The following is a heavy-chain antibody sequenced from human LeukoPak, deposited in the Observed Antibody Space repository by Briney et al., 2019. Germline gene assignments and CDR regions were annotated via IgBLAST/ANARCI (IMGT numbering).Heavy chain of an antibody. CDR1: GFTFSSYA. D-gene: IGHD1-26*01. V-gene: IGHV3-23*01. J-gene: IGHJ4*02. Sequence: GGSLRLSCAASGFTFSSYAITWVRQAPGKGLEWVSAVSSNGAKTYYADSVKGRFTISRDNYKNMVFLQMNSLRAEDTAVYYCAKGGKWDVTPFDYWGQGTLVTVSS. CDR2: VSSNGAKT. CDR3: AKGGKWDVTPFDY.